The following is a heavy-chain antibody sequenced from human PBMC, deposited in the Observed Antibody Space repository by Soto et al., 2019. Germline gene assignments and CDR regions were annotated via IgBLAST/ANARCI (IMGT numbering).Heavy chain of an antibody. V-gene: IGHV3-30*03. D-gene: IGHD6-13*01. Sequence: GGSLRLSCAASGFTFSSYGMHWVRQAPGKGLEWVAVISYDGSNKYYADSVKGRFTISRDNSKNTLYLQMNSLRAEDAAVYYCAGGYSSSWYSAVAGTGLDYWGQGTLVTVSS. J-gene: IGHJ4*02. CDR2: ISYDGSNK. CDR1: GFTFSSYG. CDR3: AGGYSSSWYSAVAGTGLDY.